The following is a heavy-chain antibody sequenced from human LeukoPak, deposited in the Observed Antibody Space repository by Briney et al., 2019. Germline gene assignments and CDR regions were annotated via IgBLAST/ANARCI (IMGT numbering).Heavy chain of an antibody. CDR1: GFTFRNAG. J-gene: IGHJ4*02. CDR2: IWYDGSQK. Sequence: PGGSLRLSCAVSGFTFRNAGMHWVRQAPGKGLERVAVIWYDGSQKYYADSVKGRFTISRDNSKNMLYLHMNSLRAEDTAVYFCARDRGDYNHNFDYWGQGTLVTVSS. D-gene: IGHD4-17*01. V-gene: IGHV3-33*01. CDR3: ARDRGDYNHNFDY.